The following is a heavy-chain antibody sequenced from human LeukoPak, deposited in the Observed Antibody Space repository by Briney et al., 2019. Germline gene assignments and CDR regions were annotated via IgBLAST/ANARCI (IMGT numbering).Heavy chain of an antibody. V-gene: IGHV4-38-2*02. CDR2: IYHSGST. J-gene: IGHJ6*04. CDR3: ARDSGTYPKWDV. CDR1: GYSISSGYY. Sequence: SETLSLTCTVSGYSISSGYYWGWIRQPPGKGLEWIGSIYHSGSTYYNPSLKRRGTISVDTSKKQFSLKPSSVPAADPAVYYCARDSGTYPKWDVWGKGPTVPVSS. D-gene: IGHD1-1*01.